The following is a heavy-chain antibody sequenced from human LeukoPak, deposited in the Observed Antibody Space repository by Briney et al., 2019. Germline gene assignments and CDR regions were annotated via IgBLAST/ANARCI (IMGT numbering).Heavy chain of an antibody. V-gene: IGHV4-61*02. J-gene: IGHJ6*03. D-gene: IGHD2-21*02. Sequence: KTSETLSLTCSVSGGSISSGRYYWTWIRQPAGKGLEWIGRLYTNDNTNYDPSLESRVSISVDTSKSQFYLQLTSVAAADTAVYFCARGVVTDDYYMDVWGKGITVIVS. CDR1: GGSISSGRYY. CDR3: ARGVVTDDYYMDV. CDR2: LYTNDNT.